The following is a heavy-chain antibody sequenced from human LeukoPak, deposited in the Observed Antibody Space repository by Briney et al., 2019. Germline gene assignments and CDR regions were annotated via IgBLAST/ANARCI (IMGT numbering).Heavy chain of an antibody. D-gene: IGHD6-13*01. CDR1: GGSISNYY. CDR2: IYYSGST. J-gene: IGHJ6*03. V-gene: IGHV4-39*07. Sequence: SETLSLTCTVSGGSISNYYWNWIRQPPGKGLEWIGSIYYSGSTYYNPSLKSRVTISVDTSKNQFSLKLSSVTAADTAVYYCARDRSSSSWYWSYYYMDVWGKGTTVTVSS. CDR3: ARDRSSSSWYWSYYYMDV.